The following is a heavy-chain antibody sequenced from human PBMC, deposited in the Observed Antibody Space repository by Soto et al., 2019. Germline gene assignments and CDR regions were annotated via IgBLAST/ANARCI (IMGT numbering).Heavy chain of an antibody. D-gene: IGHD5-18*01. CDR2: ISYSGST. V-gene: IGHV4-59*01. CDR1: GGSISISF. J-gene: IGHJ6*02. CDR3: ARGHRAMEYYYYYGMDV. Sequence: SETLSLTCSVSGGSISISFWSWIRHPPGKELEWIGYISYSGSTTYNPSLKSRITLSVDTSKNQFSLRVASVTAADTAVYYCARGHRAMEYYYYYGMDVWGQGTTVTVSS.